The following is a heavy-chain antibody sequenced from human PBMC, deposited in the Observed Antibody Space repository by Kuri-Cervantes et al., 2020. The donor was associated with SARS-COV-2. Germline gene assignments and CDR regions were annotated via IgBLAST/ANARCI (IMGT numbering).Heavy chain of an antibody. CDR2: IYSGGST. V-gene: IGHV3-53*01. J-gene: IGHJ4*02. CDR1: GFTVSSNY. Sequence: GGSLRLSCAASGFTVSSNYMSWVRQAPGKGLEWVSVIYSGGSTYYADSVKGRFTISRDNSKNTLYLQMNSLRAEDTAVYYCARRITMVRVAWVYFDYWGQGTLVTLL. D-gene: IGHD3-10*01. CDR3: ARRITMVRVAWVYFDY.